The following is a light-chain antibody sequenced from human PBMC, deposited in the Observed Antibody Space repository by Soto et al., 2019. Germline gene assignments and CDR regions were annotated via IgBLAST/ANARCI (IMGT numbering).Light chain of an antibody. CDR2: GNT. CDR1: SSNIGSTYD. Sequence: QSALTQPPSVYGAPGQRVTISCTGSSSNIGSTYDVQWYQQLPGTAPKLLIHGNTDRPSGVPDRFSGSKSGTSASLAITGLQADDEADYYCQSYDDSLSVHYVFGTGTKVT. V-gene: IGLV1-40*01. J-gene: IGLJ1*01. CDR3: QSYDDSLSVHYV.